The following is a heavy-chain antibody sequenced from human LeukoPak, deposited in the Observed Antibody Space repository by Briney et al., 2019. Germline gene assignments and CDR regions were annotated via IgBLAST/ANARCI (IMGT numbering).Heavy chain of an antibody. D-gene: IGHD6-6*01. CDR2: IIPIFGTA. CDR3: ARDRPSSASRRFDP. CDR1: GGTFSSYA. J-gene: IGHJ5*02. V-gene: IGHV1-69*01. Sequence: ASVKVSCKASGGTFSSYAISWVRRAPGQGLEWMGGIIPIFGTANYAQKFQGRVTITADESTSTAYMELSSLRSEDTAVYYCARDRPSSASRRFDPWGQGTLVTVSS.